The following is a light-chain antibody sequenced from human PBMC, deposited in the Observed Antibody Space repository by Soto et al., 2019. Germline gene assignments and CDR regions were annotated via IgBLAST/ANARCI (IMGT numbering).Light chain of an antibody. V-gene: IGKV1-39*01. CDR3: QQYGSSGT. CDR2: AAS. Sequence: DIRMTQSPSSLSASVGDRVTITCRASQSISSYLNWYQQKPGKAPKLLIYAASSLQSGVPSRFSGSGPGTDFTLTISRLEPEDFAVYYCQQYGSSGTFGQGTRWIS. J-gene: IGKJ1*01. CDR1: QSISSY.